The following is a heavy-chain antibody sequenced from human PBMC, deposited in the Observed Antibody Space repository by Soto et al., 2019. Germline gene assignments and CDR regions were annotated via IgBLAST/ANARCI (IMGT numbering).Heavy chain of an antibody. V-gene: IGHV1-2*04. D-gene: IGHD3-3*01. CDR3: ARTSGYYFYDY. CDR1: GYTFTGYY. J-gene: IGHJ4*02. Sequence: GASVKVSCKASGYTFTGYYMHWVRQAPGQGLEWMGWINPNSGGTNYAQKFQGWVTMTRDTSISTAYMELSSLRSEDTAVYYCARTSGYYFYDYWGQGTLVTVSS. CDR2: INPNSGGT.